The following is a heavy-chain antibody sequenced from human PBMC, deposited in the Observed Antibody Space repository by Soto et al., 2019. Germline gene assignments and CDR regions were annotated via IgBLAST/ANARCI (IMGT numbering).Heavy chain of an antibody. Sequence: GGSLRLSCAASGFTFSSYSMSWVRQAPGKGLEWVSAISGSGGSTYYADSVKVRFTISRDNSKNTLYLQMNSLRAEDTAVYYCAKVHETSGWYRYYFDYWGQGTLVTVSS. CDR3: AKVHETSGWYRYYFDY. CDR2: ISGSGGST. D-gene: IGHD6-19*01. CDR1: GFTFSSYS. V-gene: IGHV3-23*01. J-gene: IGHJ4*02.